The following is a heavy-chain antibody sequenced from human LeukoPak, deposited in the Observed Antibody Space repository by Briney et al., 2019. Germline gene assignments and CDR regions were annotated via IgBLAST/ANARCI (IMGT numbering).Heavy chain of an antibody. CDR2: FDPEDGET. CDR3: ATGGMENGGHNEYGMDV. D-gene: IGHD4-23*01. J-gene: IGHJ6*02. CDR1: GYTLTELS. Sequence: ASVKVSCKVSGYTLTELSMHWVRQASGKGLEWMGGFDPEDGETIYAQKFQGRVTMTEDTSTDTAYMELSSLRSEDTAVYYCATGGMENGGHNEYGMDVWGQGTTVTVSS. V-gene: IGHV1-24*01.